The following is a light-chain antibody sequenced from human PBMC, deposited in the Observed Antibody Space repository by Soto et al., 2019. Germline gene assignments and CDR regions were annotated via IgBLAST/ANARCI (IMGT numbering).Light chain of an antibody. CDR2: DAS. CDR3: QQRSNWPIT. CDR1: QSVSSY. Sequence: EIVLTQSPATLSLSPGERATLSCRASQSVSSYLAWYQQKPGQAPRLLIYDASNRATGIPARFSGSGSGTDFQLTISSLEPEDFAVYYCQQRSNWPITFGQGTRLEIK. J-gene: IGKJ5*01. V-gene: IGKV3-11*01.